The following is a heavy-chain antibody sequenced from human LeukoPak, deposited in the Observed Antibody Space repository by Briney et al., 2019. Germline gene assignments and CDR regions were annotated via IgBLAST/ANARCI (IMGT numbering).Heavy chain of an antibody. CDR1: GFTFSSYD. V-gene: IGHV3-30*02. J-gene: IGHJ3*02. Sequence: PGGSLRLSCEASGFTFSSYDMHWVRQAPGKGLEWVAFIRYDGSNKYYTDSVKGRFTISRDNPKNTVYLQMNSLRAEDTAVYYCAKEHSSGPYAFDIWGQGTMVTVSS. CDR2: IRYDGSNK. CDR3: AKEHSSGPYAFDI. D-gene: IGHD3-22*01.